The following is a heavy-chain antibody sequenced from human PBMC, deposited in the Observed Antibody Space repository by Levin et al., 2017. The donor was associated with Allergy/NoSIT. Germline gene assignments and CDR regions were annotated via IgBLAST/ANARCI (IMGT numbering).Heavy chain of an antibody. CDR2: ISYDGSDK. Sequence: PGGSLRLSCAASGFTFNKYGIHWVRQAPGKGLEWVTFISYDGSDKYYADSVKGRFTISRENSNHTLYLQMNSLRAEDTAFYYCVKDSIPESWGQGTLVTVSS. CDR1: GFTFNKYG. CDR3: VKDSIPES. D-gene: IGHD2-2*02. V-gene: IGHV3-30*18. J-gene: IGHJ5*02.